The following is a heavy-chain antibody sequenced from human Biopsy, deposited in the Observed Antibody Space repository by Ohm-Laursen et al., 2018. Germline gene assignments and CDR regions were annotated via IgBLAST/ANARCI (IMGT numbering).Heavy chain of an antibody. J-gene: IGHJ4*02. CDR1: GFSFSGYH. D-gene: IGHD2-15*01. CDR3: AKTFHGGSFLYDY. Sequence: GSLRLSCAASGFSFSGYHMRWIRQAPGRGLEWVSYISGGGTIYYGDSMKGRVAISRDNAKNSLYLQMHSLTAEDTAVYYCAKTFHGGSFLYDYWGQGTLVTVSS. V-gene: IGHV3-11*01. CDR2: ISGGGTI.